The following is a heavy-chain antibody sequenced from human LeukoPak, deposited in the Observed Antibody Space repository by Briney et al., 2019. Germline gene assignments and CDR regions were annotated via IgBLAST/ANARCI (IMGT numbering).Heavy chain of an antibody. J-gene: IGHJ4*02. V-gene: IGHV3-23*01. CDR1: GFTFSTYA. Sequence: PGGSLRLSCAASGFTFSTYAMSWVRQAPGKGLEWVSGISGSGVSAYYADSVKGRFTISRDNSKNTLYLQKNSLRAEDTAVYYCASRAYTAMVKWGQGNLVTVSS. CDR3: ASRAYTAMVK. D-gene: IGHD5-18*01. CDR2: ISGSGVSA.